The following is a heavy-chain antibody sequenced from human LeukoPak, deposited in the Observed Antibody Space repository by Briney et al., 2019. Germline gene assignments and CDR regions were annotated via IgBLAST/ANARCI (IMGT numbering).Heavy chain of an antibody. Sequence: SETLSLTCTVSGGSISSSSYYWGWIRQPPGKGLEWIGSIYYSGSTYYNPSLKSRVTISVDTSKNQFSLKLSSVTAADTAVYYCARLAYCGGDCYVAYYYYYMDVWGKGTTVTVSS. V-gene: IGHV4-39*07. CDR2: IYYSGST. CDR3: ARLAYCGGDCYVAYYYYYMDV. D-gene: IGHD2-21*02. J-gene: IGHJ6*03. CDR1: GGSISSSSYY.